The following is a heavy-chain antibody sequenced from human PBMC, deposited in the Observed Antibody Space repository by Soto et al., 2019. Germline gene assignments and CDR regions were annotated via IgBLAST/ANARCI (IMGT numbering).Heavy chain of an antibody. D-gene: IGHD3-10*01. CDR3: SRDAQGRGAGSHDF. CDR1: GFGFSTYT. V-gene: IGHV3-21*01. Sequence: GGSLRLSCAASGFGFSTYTMNWVRQAPGMGLEWVSSISGGGSYIYYTDSVKGRFTISRDNAKNSLYLQMDSLRADDTAFYFCSRDAQGRGAGSHDFWGQGTLVTVSS. CDR2: ISGGGSYI. J-gene: IGHJ4*02.